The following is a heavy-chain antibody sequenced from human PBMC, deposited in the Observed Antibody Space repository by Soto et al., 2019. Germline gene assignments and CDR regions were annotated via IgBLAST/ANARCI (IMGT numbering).Heavy chain of an antibody. CDR3: ARDPGSAADP. Sequence: QVQLQQWGAGLLKPSETLSLTCAVYGGSFSGYYWSWIRQPPGKGLEWIGEINHSGSTNYNPSLKSRVTIAVLTSVPQSSLELSFVTAADTAVSSCARDPGSAADPWGQGTLVTVSS. CDR2: INHSGST. J-gene: IGHJ5*02. D-gene: IGHD6-13*01. CDR1: GGSFSGYY. V-gene: IGHV4-34*01.